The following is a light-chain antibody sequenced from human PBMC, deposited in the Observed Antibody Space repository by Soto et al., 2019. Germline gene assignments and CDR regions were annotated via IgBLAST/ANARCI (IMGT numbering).Light chain of an antibody. Sequence: DIQMTQSPSTLSASVGDSVNITCRASQRTSGWLAWYQQKPGKAPKLLIHKASSLESGVPSRFSGSGSETEFTLTISSLQPDDFATYYCQQYNSYSFGPGTKVDIK. CDR1: QRTSGW. V-gene: IGKV1-5*03. J-gene: IGKJ3*01. CDR3: QQYNSYS. CDR2: KAS.